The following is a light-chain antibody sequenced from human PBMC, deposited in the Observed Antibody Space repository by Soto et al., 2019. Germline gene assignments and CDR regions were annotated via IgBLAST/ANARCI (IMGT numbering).Light chain of an antibody. CDR3: SSYAGSSVV. Sequence: QSALTQPPSASGSPGQSVTISCTGTSSDVGAYEYVSWYQHHPGRAPKLILYEVTERPSGVPGRFSGSKSGNTASLTVSGLQAEDEADYYCSSYAGSSVVFGTGTKVTVL. V-gene: IGLV2-8*01. CDR1: SSDVGAYEY. J-gene: IGLJ1*01. CDR2: EVT.